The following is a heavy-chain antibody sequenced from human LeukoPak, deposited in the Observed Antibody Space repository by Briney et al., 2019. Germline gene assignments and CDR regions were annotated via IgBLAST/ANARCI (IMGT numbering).Heavy chain of an antibody. V-gene: IGHV3-30-3*02. CDR3: AKIYCRSTSCHFDY. J-gene: IGHJ4*02. CDR2: ISDDETYK. CDR1: GFTSNSYS. Sequence: AGGPLRLSCAASGFTSNSYSMHWVRQAPGKGLEWVTAISDDETYKFYADSVKGRFSISRDNSKNTLYLQMNSLRAEDTALYYCAKIYCRSTSCHFDYWGQGTLVTVSS. D-gene: IGHD2-2*01.